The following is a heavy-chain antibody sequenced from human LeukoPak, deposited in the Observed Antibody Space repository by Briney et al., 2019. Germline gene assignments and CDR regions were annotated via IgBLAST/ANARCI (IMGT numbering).Heavy chain of an antibody. D-gene: IGHD3/OR15-3a*01. CDR1: GGSISSGSYY. J-gene: IGHJ5*02. Sequence: PSETLSLTCTVSGGSISSGSYYWSWIRQPAGKGLEWIGRIYTSGSTNYNPSLKSRVTISVDTSKNQFSLNLSSVTAADTAVYYCARQEIGLRSFDPWGQGTLVTASS. CDR3: ARQEIGLRSFDP. CDR2: IYTSGST. V-gene: IGHV4-61*02.